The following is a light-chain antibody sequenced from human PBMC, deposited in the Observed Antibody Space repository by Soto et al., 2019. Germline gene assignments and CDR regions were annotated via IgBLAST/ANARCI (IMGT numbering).Light chain of an antibody. CDR1: SSDVGGYNY. V-gene: IGLV2-14*01. CDR2: EVS. Sequence: QSVLTQPASVSGSPGQSITISCTGTSSDVGGYNYVSWYQHYQGKAPKLMIYEVSNRPSGVSNRYSGSKSGNTASLTISGLQDDDEADYYCSSYTDSSTVVFGGGTKVTVL. J-gene: IGLJ2*01. CDR3: SSYTDSSTVV.